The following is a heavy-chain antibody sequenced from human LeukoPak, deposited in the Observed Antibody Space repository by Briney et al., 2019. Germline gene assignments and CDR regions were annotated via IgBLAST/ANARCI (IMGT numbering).Heavy chain of an antibody. D-gene: IGHD2-15*01. Sequence: ASVKVSCKASGYTFTSYYMHWVRQAPGQGLEWMGIINPSGGSTSYAQKFQGRVAMTRDTSTSTVYMELSSLRSEDTAVYYCARDITVFSGTAKVAATLRDYWGQGTLVTVSS. CDR3: ARDITVFSGTAKVAATLRDY. J-gene: IGHJ4*02. CDR1: GYTFTSYY. CDR2: INPSGGST. V-gene: IGHV1-46*01.